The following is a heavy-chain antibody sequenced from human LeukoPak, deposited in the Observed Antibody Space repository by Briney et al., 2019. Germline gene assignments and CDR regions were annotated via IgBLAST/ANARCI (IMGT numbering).Heavy chain of an antibody. CDR3: AKGIYGGNTMFYFDH. V-gene: IGHV3-23*01. Sequence: GGSLRLSCAASGFAFSNYGMSWVRQAPGKGLEWVSAISGSGDNAYYADSVKGRFTISRDISTNTLFLQMNSLRAEDTAMFYCAKGIYGGNTMFYFDHWGQGTLVAVSS. CDR2: ISGSGDNA. D-gene: IGHD4-23*01. J-gene: IGHJ4*02. CDR1: GFAFSNYG.